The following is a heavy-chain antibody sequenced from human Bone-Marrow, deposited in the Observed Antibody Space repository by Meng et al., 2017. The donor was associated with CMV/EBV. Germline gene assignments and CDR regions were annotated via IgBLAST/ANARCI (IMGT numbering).Heavy chain of an antibody. Sequence: ASVKVSCKASGYTFTGYYIHWVRQAPGQGLEWMGWINPKSGGTNYAQKFQGGVTMTRDTSISTAYMELSSLTSDDTAVYYCARGRVNAVAAMGTTPPGDYWGQGTLVTVSS. D-gene: IGHD6-13*01. CDR3: ARGRVNAVAAMGTTPPGDY. CDR1: GYTFTGYY. CDR2: INPKSGGT. V-gene: IGHV1-2*02. J-gene: IGHJ4*02.